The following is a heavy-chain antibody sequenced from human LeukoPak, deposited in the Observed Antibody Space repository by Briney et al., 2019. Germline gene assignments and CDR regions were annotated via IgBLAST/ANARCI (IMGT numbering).Heavy chain of an antibody. CDR1: GFTFSNYG. D-gene: IGHD2-21*01. V-gene: IGHV3-23*01. CDR3: AKDHRCGRDWLTAACYYYGMDV. J-gene: IGHJ6*02. Sequence: GSLRFTCAASGFTFSNYGLSWVRQAPGQGLEWVFGISGGGDNTYYADSVKGRFTISSDNSKNTLYLQMNSPRAEDTALHYCAKDHRCGRDWLTAACYYYGMDVWGQGTTVTVSS. CDR2: ISGGGDNT.